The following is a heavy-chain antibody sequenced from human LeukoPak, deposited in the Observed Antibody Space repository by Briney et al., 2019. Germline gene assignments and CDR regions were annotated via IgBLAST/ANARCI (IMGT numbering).Heavy chain of an antibody. D-gene: IGHD1-26*01. CDR1: GYTFTSYD. CDR2: MNPNSGNT. V-gene: IGHV1-8*03. J-gene: IGHJ1*01. Sequence: PGASVKVSCQASGYTFTSYDINWVRQATGQGLEWMGWMNPNSGNTGYAQKFQGRVTITRNTAISTAYMELSSLRSEDTAVYYCARGPPRWELLLPYFQHWGQGTLVTVSS. CDR3: ARGPPRWELLLPYFQH.